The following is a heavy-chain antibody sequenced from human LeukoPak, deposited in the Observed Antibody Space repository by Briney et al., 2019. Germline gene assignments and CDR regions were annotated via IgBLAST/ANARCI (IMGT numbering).Heavy chain of an antibody. V-gene: IGHV3-9*01. Sequence: GRSLRLSCAASGFIFDDYAMHWVRQAPEKGLEWVSGINWNSGSRGYADSVKGRFTISRDNAKNSLYLQMNNLRSEDTALYYCARDISAAGTRWFDPWGQGTLVTVSS. D-gene: IGHD6-13*01. CDR3: ARDISAAGTRWFDP. CDR2: INWNSGSR. J-gene: IGHJ5*02. CDR1: GFIFDDYA.